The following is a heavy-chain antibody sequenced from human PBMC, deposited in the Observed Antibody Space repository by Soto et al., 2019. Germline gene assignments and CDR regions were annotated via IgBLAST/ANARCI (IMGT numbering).Heavy chain of an antibody. J-gene: IGHJ3*02. V-gene: IGHV4-31*03. D-gene: IGHD2-15*01. Sequence: SETLSLTCTVSGGSISSGGYYWSWIRQHPGKGLEWIGYIYYSGTTYYNPSLKSRVTISVDTSKNQFSLKLNSVTAADTAVYYCARAGVGVDIVVVVAATQGGFDIWGQGTMVTVSS. CDR3: ARAGVGVDIVVVVAATQGGFDI. CDR2: IYYSGTT. CDR1: GGSISSGGYY.